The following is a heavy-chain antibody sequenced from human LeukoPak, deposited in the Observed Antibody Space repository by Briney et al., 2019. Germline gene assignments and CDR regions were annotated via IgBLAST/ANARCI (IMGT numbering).Heavy chain of an antibody. Sequence: GGSLRLSCAASGFTFSSYAMSRVRQAPGKGLEWVSAISGSGGNTYYADSVRDRFTISRDNSKNTLYLQMNSLRAEDTAVYYCARRTYSSGWYGDYWGQGTLVTVSS. CDR3: ARRTYSSGWYGDY. CDR2: ISGSGGNT. J-gene: IGHJ4*02. V-gene: IGHV3-23*01. D-gene: IGHD6-19*01. CDR1: GFTFSSYA.